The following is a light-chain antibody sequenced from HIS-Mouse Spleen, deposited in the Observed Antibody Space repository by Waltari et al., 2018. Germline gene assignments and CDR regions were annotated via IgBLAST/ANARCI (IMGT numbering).Light chain of an antibody. J-gene: IGLJ2*01. CDR3: QAWDSSTVV. V-gene: IGLV3-1*01. CDR2: QVS. CDR1: NCGDQY. Sequence: SYELTQPPSVSVSPGQTASIPYPGTNCGDQYACWYQQKPDQPHLLVIYQVSKRPSGTHERFCGSNSGNTAPLTISGTQAMDEADYYCQAWDSSTVVFGGGTKLTVL.